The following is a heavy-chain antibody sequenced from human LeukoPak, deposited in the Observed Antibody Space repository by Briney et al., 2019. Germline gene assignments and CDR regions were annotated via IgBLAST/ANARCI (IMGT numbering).Heavy chain of an antibody. Sequence: SETLSLTCAVYGGSFSGFYWSWIRQPPGKGLEWIGEINHSGSTNYNPSLKGRVTISVDTSKNQFSLKLSSVTAADTAVYYCARDNGRAVFDYWGQGTLVTVSS. J-gene: IGHJ4*02. D-gene: IGHD1-14*01. CDR2: INHSGST. CDR1: GGSFSGFY. CDR3: ARDNGRAVFDY. V-gene: IGHV4-34*01.